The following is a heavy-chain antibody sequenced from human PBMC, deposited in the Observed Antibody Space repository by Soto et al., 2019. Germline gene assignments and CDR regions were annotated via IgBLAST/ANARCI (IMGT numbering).Heavy chain of an antibody. CDR1: GGSISRGGYY. CDR3: ARGEDGIAAAGYYQYHNDV. Sequence: SETLSLSCTVSGGSISRGGYYWSCILQHPGKGLEWIGYIYYSGSTYYNPSLKSRVTISVDTSKDQFSLKLSSVTAADTAVYYCARGEDGIAAAGYYQYHNDVRGKGTTDTVSS. D-gene: IGHD6-13*01. V-gene: IGHV4-31*03. CDR2: IYYSGST. J-gene: IGHJ6*04.